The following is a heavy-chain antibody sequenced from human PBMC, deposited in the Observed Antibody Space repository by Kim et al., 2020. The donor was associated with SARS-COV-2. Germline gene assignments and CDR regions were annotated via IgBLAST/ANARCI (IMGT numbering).Heavy chain of an antibody. J-gene: IGHJ4*01. V-gene: IGHV3-73*01. D-gene: IGHD2-15*01. CDR3: NHRPGRILAYWDDF. CDR2: ISSSSSSIDY. Sequence: GGSLRLSCAASGFTFSSSSMHWVRQAPGKGLEWVGRISSSSSSIDYAYAAKVKGRITSASDDNKQKLHMQSNRPKVKDTAYYYCNHRPGRILAYWDDF. CDR1: GFTFSSSS.